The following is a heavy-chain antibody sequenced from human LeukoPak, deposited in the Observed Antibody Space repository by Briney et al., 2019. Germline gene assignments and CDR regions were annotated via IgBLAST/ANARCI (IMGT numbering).Heavy chain of an antibody. V-gene: IGHV1-18*01. D-gene: IGHD2-21*02. Sequence: ASVKVSCKASGYTFTSYGISWVRQAPGQGLEGMGWISAYNGNTNYAQKLQGRVTMTTDTSTSTAYMELRSLRSDDTAVYYCARGEFDCGGDCYAWFDPWGQGTLVTVSS. CDR3: ARGEFDCGGDCYAWFDP. J-gene: IGHJ5*02. CDR2: ISAYNGNT. CDR1: GYTFTSYG.